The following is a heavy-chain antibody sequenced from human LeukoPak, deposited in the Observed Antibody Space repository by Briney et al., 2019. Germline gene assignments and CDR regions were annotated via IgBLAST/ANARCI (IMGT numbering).Heavy chain of an antibody. J-gene: IGHJ5*02. D-gene: IGHD3-10*01. CDR2: IYHSGST. V-gene: IGHV4-4*02. Sequence: SETLSLTCAVSGGSISSSNWWSWVRQPPGKGLEWIGEIYHSGSTNYNPSLKSRVTISVDESKNQFSLKLSSVTAADTAVYYCAREGITMVRGIASWFDPWGQGTLVTVSS. CDR1: GGSISSSNW. CDR3: AREGITMVRGIASWFDP.